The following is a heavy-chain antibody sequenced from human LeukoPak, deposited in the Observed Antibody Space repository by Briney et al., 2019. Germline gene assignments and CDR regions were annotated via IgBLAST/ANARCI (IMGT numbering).Heavy chain of an antibody. D-gene: IGHD2-15*01. J-gene: IGHJ6*02. Sequence: GASVKVSCKASGGTFSSYAISWVRQAPGQGLEWMGGIIPIFGTANYAQKFQGRVTITADESTSTAYMELSSLRSEDTAVYYCARGYCSGGSCYPHYYYYGMDVWGQGTTVTVSS. CDR2: IIPIFGTA. CDR1: GGTFSSYA. V-gene: IGHV1-69*13. CDR3: ARGYCSGGSCYPHYYYYGMDV.